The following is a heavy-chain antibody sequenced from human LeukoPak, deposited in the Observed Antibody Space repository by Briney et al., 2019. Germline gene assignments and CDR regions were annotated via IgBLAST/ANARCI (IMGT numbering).Heavy chain of an antibody. CDR3: ARDRVWFGEFSDFDY. V-gene: IGHV3-21*01. CDR2: ISSSSNYI. CDR1: GFTFSSYS. Sequence: GGSLRLSCAASGFTFSSYSMNWVRQAPGKGLEWVSSISSSSNYIYYADSVKGRFTISRDNAKNSLYLQMNSLRAEDTAVYYCARDRVWFGEFSDFDYWGQGTLVTVSS. D-gene: IGHD3-10*01. J-gene: IGHJ4*02.